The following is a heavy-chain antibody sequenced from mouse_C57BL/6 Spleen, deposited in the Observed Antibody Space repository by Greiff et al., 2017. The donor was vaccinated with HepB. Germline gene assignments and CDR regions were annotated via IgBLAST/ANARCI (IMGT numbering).Heavy chain of an antibody. D-gene: IGHD3-2*02. Sequence: QVQLQQSGPELVKPGASVKISCKASGYAFSSSWMNWVKQRPGKGLEWIGRIYPGDGDTNYNGKFKGKATLTADKSSSTAYMQLSSRTSEDSAVYFGAREGAAQAPAMDYWGQGTSVTVSS. CDR2: IYPGDGDT. CDR1: GYAFSSSW. J-gene: IGHJ4*01. V-gene: IGHV1-82*01. CDR3: AREGAAQAPAMDY.